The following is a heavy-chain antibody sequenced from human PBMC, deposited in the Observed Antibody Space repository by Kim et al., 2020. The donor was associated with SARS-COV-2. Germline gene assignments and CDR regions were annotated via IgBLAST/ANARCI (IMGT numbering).Heavy chain of an antibody. Sequence: ASVKVSCKASGYTFTRYAMNWVRQVPGQGLEWMGWINTNTGNPTYFRGFTGRFVFSLDTSVTTAYLQISSLKAEDTAVYYCARDLQITDVWGQGTLVTVSS. CDR3: ARDLQITDV. J-gene: IGHJ4*02. D-gene: IGHD4-4*01. V-gene: IGHV7-4-1*02. CDR1: GYTFTRYA. CDR2: INTNTGNP.